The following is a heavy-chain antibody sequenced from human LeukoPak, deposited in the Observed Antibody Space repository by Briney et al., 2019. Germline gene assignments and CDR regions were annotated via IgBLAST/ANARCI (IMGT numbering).Heavy chain of an antibody. CDR1: GGSISSGGYY. V-gene: IGHV4-31*03. CDR3: ARGTYLLLFFGFDP. Sequence: SETLSLTCTVSGGSISSGGYYWSWIRQHPGKGLEWIGYIYYSGSTYYNPSLKSRVTISVDTSKNQFSLKLSSVTAADTAVYYCARGTYLLLFFGFDPWGQGTLVTVSS. CDR2: IYYSGST. D-gene: IGHD2-2*01. J-gene: IGHJ5*02.